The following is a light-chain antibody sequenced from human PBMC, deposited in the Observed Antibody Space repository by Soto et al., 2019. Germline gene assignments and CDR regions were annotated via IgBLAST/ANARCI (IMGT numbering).Light chain of an antibody. CDR2: EVS. CDR3: SSYTSGSTLVV. V-gene: IGLV2-14*01. Sequence: ALTQPASVSGSPGQSITISCTGTSSDVGGYNYVSWYQQHPGKAPKLMIYEVSNRPSEVSNRFSGSKSGNTASLTISGVQAEDEGNYYCSSYTSGSTLVVFGGGTKLTVL. J-gene: IGLJ2*01. CDR1: SSDVGGYNY.